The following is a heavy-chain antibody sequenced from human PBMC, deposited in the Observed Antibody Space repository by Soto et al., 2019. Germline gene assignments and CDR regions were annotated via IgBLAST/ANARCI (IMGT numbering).Heavy chain of an antibody. CDR3: AKAEPNWIHGPFDY. CDR1: GYTFSDYA. J-gene: IGHJ4*02. CDR2: ISAYSGKT. D-gene: IGHD5-18*01. Sequence: QVQLVQSGPEVKKPGASVKVSCQASGYTFSDYAISWLRQAPGQGPEWMGWISAYSGKTNYAQKFQDRVTMTTYTSTSTAYNELRSRRSDDTAVYYCAKAEPNWIHGPFDYWGQGTLVTVSS. V-gene: IGHV1-18*01.